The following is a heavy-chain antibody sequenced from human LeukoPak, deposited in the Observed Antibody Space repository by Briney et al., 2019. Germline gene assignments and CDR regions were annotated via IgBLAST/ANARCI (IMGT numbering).Heavy chain of an antibody. Sequence: GGSLRLSCAASGFTFSSYGMHWVRQAPGKGLEWVAVISYDGSNKYYADSVKGRFTISRDNSKNTLYLQMNSLRAEDTAVYYCARDRFAYCSGSTCYPDYWGQGTLVTVSS. CDR3: ARDRFAYCSGSTCYPDY. D-gene: IGHD2-15*01. V-gene: IGHV3-30*03. J-gene: IGHJ4*02. CDR2: ISYDGSNK. CDR1: GFTFSSYG.